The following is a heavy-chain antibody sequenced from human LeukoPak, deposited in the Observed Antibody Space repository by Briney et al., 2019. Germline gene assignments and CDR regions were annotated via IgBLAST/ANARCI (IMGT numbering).Heavy chain of an antibody. CDR2: ISSSSSYI. D-gene: IGHD5-18*01. V-gene: IGHV3-21*01. CDR1: GFTFSSYG. J-gene: IGHJ6*03. CDR3: ARVGTPMVTIVAPYYMDV. Sequence: GGPLRLFCAASGFTFSSYGMHWVRQARGKGLEWVSSISSSSSYIYYADSVKGRFTISRDNAKNSLYLQMNSLRAEDTAVFYCARVGTPMVTIVAPYYMDVWGKGTTVTVSS.